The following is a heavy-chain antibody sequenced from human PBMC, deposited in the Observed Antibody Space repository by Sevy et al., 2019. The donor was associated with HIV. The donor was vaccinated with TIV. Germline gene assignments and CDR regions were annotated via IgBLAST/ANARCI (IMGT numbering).Heavy chain of an antibody. Sequence: GGSLRLSCAASGFTFSGSAMHWVRQASGKGLEWVGRIRSKANSYATAYAASVKGRFTISRDDSKNTAYLQMNSLKTEDTAVYYCARPRANYVDHYFFYAMDVWGQGTTVTVSS. V-gene: IGHV3-73*01. D-gene: IGHD4-17*01. J-gene: IGHJ6*02. CDR1: GFTFSGSA. CDR3: ARPRANYVDHYFFYAMDV. CDR2: IRSKANSYAT.